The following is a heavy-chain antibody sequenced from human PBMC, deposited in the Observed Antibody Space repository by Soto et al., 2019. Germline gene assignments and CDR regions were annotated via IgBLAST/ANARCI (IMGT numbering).Heavy chain of an antibody. CDR2: IYHSGST. Sequence: QLQLQESGSGLVKPSQTLSLTCAVSGGSISSGGYSWSWIRQPPGKGLEWIGYIYHSGSTYYNPSLKSRITISVDRSKNQFSLKLSSVTAADTAVYYCARAHGSGWGAFDIWGQGTMVTVSS. D-gene: IGHD3-10*01. CDR1: GGSISSGGYS. J-gene: IGHJ3*02. V-gene: IGHV4-30-2*01. CDR3: ARAHGSGWGAFDI.